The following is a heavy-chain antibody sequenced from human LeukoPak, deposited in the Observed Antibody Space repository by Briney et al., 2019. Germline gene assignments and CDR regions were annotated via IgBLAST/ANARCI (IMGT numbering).Heavy chain of an antibody. CDR1: GYTFTSYG. V-gene: IGHV1-18*01. CDR2: ISAYNGNT. D-gene: IGHD3-22*01. Sequence: ASVKVSCKASGYTFTSYGISWVRHAPGQGLEWMGWISAYNGNTNYAQKLQGRVTMTTDTSTSTAYMELRSLRSDDTAVYYCASTYDSSGYYAQGYWGQGTLVTVSS. J-gene: IGHJ4*02. CDR3: ASTYDSSGYYAQGY.